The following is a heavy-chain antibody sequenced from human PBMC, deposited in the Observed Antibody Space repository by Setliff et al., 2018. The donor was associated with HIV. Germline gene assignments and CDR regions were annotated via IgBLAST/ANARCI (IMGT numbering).Heavy chain of an antibody. CDR1: RFTFSSYS. D-gene: IGHD2-15*01. Sequence: GGSLRLSCAASRFTFSSYSMNWVRQAPGKGLEWVSTISGSGGSTYYADSVKGRFTISRDNAKNSLYLQMNSLRAEDTAVYYCENPGWDCSVGSCYEGGGYWGQGTLVTVSS. J-gene: IGHJ4*02. V-gene: IGHV3-21*01. CDR3: ENPGWDCSVGSCYEGGGY. CDR2: ISGSGGST.